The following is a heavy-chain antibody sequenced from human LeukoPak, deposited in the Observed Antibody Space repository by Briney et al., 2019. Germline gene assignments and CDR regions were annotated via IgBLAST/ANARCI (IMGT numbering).Heavy chain of an antibody. CDR3: ARAPPIVVVVAATNDY. Sequence: ASVKVSCKASGYTFTGYYMHWVRQAPGQGLEWMGWINPNSGGTNYAQKFQGRVTMTRDTSISTAYMELSRLRSDDTAVYYCARAPPIVVVVAATNDYWGQGTLVTVSS. J-gene: IGHJ4*02. CDR2: INPNSGGT. D-gene: IGHD2-15*01. CDR1: GYTFTGYY. V-gene: IGHV1-2*02.